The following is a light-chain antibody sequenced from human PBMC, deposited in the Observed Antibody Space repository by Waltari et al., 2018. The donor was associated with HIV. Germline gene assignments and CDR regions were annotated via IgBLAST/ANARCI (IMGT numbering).Light chain of an antibody. Sequence: QLVLTQSPSASASLGASVKLTCTLSSGHSRYAIAWHQQQPEKVPRLLMRHDGDGRNITGDRYPDRFSGSSSGTERYLTISSLQSDDEADYYCQTWGTGFLVFDGGTKLTVL. CDR1: SGHSRYA. J-gene: IGLJ2*01. CDR3: QTWGTGFLV. V-gene: IGLV4-69*01. CDR2: HDGDGRN.